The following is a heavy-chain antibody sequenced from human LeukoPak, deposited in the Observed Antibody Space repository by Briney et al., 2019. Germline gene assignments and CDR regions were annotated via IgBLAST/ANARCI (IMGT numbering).Heavy chain of an antibody. J-gene: IGHJ6*03. CDR2: ISYDGSNK. V-gene: IGHV3-30*18. CDR3: AKAGNRSYYYYYMDV. D-gene: IGHD2/OR15-2a*01. CDR1: GFTFSNYA. Sequence: GGSLRLSCAASGFTFSNYAIDWVRQAPGKGLEWVAVISYDGSNKYYADSVKGRFTISRDNSKNTLYLQMNSLRAEDTAVYYCAKAGNRSYYYYYMDVWGKGTTVTVSS.